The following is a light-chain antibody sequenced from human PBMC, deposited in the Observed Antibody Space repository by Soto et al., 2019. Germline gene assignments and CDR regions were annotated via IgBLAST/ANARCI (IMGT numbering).Light chain of an antibody. CDR3: QQLNSYPRFT. CDR1: QGISSY. CDR2: AAS. V-gene: IGKV1-9*01. Sequence: DIQLTQSPSFLSASVGDRVTITCRASQGISSYLAWYQQKPGKAPTLLIYAASTLQSGVPSRFSGSGSVTEFTLTISSLQPEDFATYFCQQLNSYPRFTFGPGTKVDIK. J-gene: IGKJ3*01.